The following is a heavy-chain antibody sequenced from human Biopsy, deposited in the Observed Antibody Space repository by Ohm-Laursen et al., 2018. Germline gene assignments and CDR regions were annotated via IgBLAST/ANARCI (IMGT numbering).Heavy chain of an antibody. J-gene: IGHJ3*02. V-gene: IGHV4-59*01. Sequence: TLSLTCSVPGGSMTGYEWSWIRLAPGKGLEWIGYIYYSGGTKYNPSLASRVTFSVDMSKSQFSLKLYSVTAADTAVYYCARVEAGTYDALDIWGQGTLVAVSA. D-gene: IGHD1-26*01. CDR1: GGSMTGYE. CDR2: IYYSGGT. CDR3: ARVEAGTYDALDI.